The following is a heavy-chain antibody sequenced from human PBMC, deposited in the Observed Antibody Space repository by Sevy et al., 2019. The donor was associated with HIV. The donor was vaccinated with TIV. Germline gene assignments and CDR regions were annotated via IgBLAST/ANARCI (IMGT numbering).Heavy chain of an antibody. J-gene: IGHJ6*02. D-gene: IGHD2-2*01. Sequence: GGSLRLSCAASGFDFGTYSMNWVRQAPGKGLEWVSSISSKNDYIFYADSVKGRFTISKDKAKNSLYLEMNSMRVEDTDVYYCAREGDCIGIDCYDDWRLPSYYYYPMDVWGQGTTVTVSS. CDR3: AREGDCIGIDCYDDWRLPSYYYYPMDV. CDR1: GFDFGTYS. CDR2: ISSKNDYI. V-gene: IGHV3-21*01.